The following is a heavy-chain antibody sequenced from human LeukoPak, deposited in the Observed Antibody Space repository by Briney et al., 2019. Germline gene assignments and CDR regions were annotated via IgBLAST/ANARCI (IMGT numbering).Heavy chain of an antibody. Sequence: GGSLRLSCAASGFTFSRYAMHWVRQAPGKGLEWVAVISYDGSNEYFVNSVKGRFTISRDSSENTLYLQMNSLRVEDTAVYYCARVGYYSSGPFSYFDYWGQGTLVTVSS. J-gene: IGHJ4*02. CDR1: GFTFSRYA. D-gene: IGHD3-10*01. V-gene: IGHV3-30-3*01. CDR2: ISYDGSNE. CDR3: ARVGYYSSGPFSYFDY.